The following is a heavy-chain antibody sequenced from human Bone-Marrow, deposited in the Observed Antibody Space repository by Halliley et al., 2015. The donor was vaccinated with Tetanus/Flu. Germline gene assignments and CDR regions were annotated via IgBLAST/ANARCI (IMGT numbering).Heavy chain of an antibody. Sequence: SLRLSCAASGFTFSSFGMAWVRQAPGKGLEWVSGISVGGDSTFYADSVKGRFTISRDNFKNTLFLEMNSLRGEDSAIYYCARVKTPMPRGAGYFDYWGQGVRVTVSS. CDR3: ARVKTPMPRGAGYFDY. J-gene: IGHJ4*02. CDR2: ISVGGDST. D-gene: IGHD3-10*01. V-gene: IGHV3-23*01. CDR1: GFTFSSFG.